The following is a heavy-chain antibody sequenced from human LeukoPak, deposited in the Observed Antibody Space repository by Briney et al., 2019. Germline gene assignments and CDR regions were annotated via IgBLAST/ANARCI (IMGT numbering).Heavy chain of an antibody. V-gene: IGHV3-21*01. CDR1: GFTFSSYS. CDR2: ISSSSSYI. D-gene: IGHD2-2*01. J-gene: IGHJ6*02. Sequence: NTGGSLRLSCAASGFTFSSYSMNWVRQAPGKGLEWVSSISSSSSYIYYADSVKGRFTISRDNAKNSLYLQMNSLRAEDTAVYYCARWYCSSTSCYLDYYYGMDVWGQGTTVTVSS. CDR3: ARWYCSSTSCYLDYYYGMDV.